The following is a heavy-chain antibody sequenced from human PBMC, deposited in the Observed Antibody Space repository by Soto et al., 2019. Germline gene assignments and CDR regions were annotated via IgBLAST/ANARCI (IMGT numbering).Heavy chain of an antibody. CDR1: GFSLSTSGVG. D-gene: IGHD3-22*01. J-gene: IGHJ6*02. V-gene: IGHV2-5*02. CDR3: ARYFYESSDYSPWYYGMDV. Sequence: QITLKESGPTLVKPTQTLTLTCTLSGFSLSTSGVGVGWIRQTPEKALEWLARIYWDDDKRYSPSLKSKLTIHKDTSKNQVVLTMTNMDPVDTATYYCARYFYESSDYSPWYYGMDVWGQGTTVTVSS. CDR2: IYWDDDK.